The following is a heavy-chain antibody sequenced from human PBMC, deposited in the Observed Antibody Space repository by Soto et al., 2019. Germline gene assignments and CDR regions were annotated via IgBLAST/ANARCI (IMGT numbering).Heavy chain of an antibody. CDR2: MNPNSGNT. D-gene: IGHD3-9*01. J-gene: IGHJ3*02. CDR3: ARGPQVRYFDWFPRGGAFDI. CDR1: GYTFTSYD. Sequence: ASVKVSCKASGYTFTSYDINWVRQATGQGLEWMGWMNPNSGNTGYAQKFQGRVTMTRNTSISTAYMELSSLRSEDTAVYYCARGPQVRYFDWFPRGGAFDIWGQGTMVTVS. V-gene: IGHV1-8*01.